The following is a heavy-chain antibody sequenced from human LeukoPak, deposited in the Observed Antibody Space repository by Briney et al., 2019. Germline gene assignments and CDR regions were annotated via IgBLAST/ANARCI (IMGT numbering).Heavy chain of an antibody. V-gene: IGHV4-34*01. CDR3: ARVTGYMIEDYFDY. CDR2: INHSGST. D-gene: IGHD3-9*01. Sequence: SETLSLTCAVYGGSFSGYYWSWIRQPPGKGLEWIGEINHSGSTNYNPSLKSRVTISVDTSKNQFSLKLSSVTAADTAVYYCARVTGYMIEDYFDYWGQGILVTVSS. J-gene: IGHJ4*02. CDR1: GGSFSGYY.